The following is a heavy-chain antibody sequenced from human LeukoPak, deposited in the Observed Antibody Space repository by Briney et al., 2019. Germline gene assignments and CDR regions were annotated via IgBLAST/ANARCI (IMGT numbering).Heavy chain of an antibody. CDR2: IWSDATNQ. D-gene: IGHD4-11*01. CDR3: AKDAQRGSDYSNSLEN. Sequence: PGGSLTLSCVTPQFTFSHYGMHWVRQAPGKGLEWVAVIWSDATNQYYADSVKGRFIISRDNSQNTVFLHMNSLTAEDTAVYYCAKDAQRGSDYSNSLENWGQGTLVTVSS. J-gene: IGHJ4*02. CDR1: QFTFSHYG. V-gene: IGHV3-33*06.